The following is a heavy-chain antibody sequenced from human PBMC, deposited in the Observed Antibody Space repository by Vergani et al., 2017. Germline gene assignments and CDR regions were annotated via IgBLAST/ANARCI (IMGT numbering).Heavy chain of an antibody. V-gene: IGHV3-30-3*01. CDR1: GFTFSSYA. CDR3: ALLKNPYGGNSPSTTDY. CDR2: ISYDGSNK. J-gene: IGHJ4*02. Sequence: QVHLVESGGGVVQPGRSLRLSCAASGFTFSSYAIHWVRQAPGKGLEWVAVISYDGSNKYYADSVKGRFTLSRDNSKNTLYLQMNSLRAEDTAVYYCALLKNPYGGNSPSTTDYWGQGTLVTVSS. D-gene: IGHD4-23*01.